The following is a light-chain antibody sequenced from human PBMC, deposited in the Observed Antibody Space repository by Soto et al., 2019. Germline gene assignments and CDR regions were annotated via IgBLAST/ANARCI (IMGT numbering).Light chain of an antibody. CDR1: SSDIGSYNL. CDR3: CSYAGSSTFVV. CDR2: EGN. Sequence: QSVLTQPASVSESPGQSITISCTGTSSDIGSYNLVSRYQQHPGKAPKLMIYEGNKRPSGVSNRFSGSKSGNTASLTISGLQAEDEADYYCCSYAGSSTFVVFGGGTKLTVL. J-gene: IGLJ2*01. V-gene: IGLV2-23*03.